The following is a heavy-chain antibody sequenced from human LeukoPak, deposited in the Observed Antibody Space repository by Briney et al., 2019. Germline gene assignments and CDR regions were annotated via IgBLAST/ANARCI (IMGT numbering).Heavy chain of an antibody. Sequence: GGSLRLSCAASGFTVSSNYMSWVRQAPGKGLEWVSVIYSGGSTYYADSVKGRFTISRDNSKNTLYLQMNSLRAEDTAVYYCARDWGIQLWFGYWGQGTLVTVSS. D-gene: IGHD5-18*01. CDR3: ARDWGIQLWFGY. CDR1: GFTVSSNY. J-gene: IGHJ4*02. CDR2: IYSGGST. V-gene: IGHV3-66*01.